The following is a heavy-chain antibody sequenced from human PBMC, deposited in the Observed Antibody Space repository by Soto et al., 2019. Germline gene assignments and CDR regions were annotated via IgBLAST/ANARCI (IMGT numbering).Heavy chain of an antibody. CDR1: GFTFSSYA. V-gene: IGHV3-23*01. Sequence: EVQLLESGGGLVQPGGSLRLSCAASGFTFSSYAMSWVRQAPGKGLEWVSAISGSGGSTYYADSVKGRFTISRDNSKNTLYLQMNSLRAEYTAVYYCANYPINYYESSGSYFDSWGQGTLVTVSS. J-gene: IGHJ4*02. CDR3: ANYPINYYESSGSYFDS. CDR2: ISGSGGST. D-gene: IGHD3-22*01.